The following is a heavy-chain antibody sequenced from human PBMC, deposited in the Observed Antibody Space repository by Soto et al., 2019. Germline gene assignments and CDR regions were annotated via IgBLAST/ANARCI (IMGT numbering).Heavy chain of an antibody. Sequence: GGSLRLSCAASGFIFRNYGMHWVRQAPGKGLEWVAVISFDGNKRYYADSVKGRFTISRDNSNNTLYLQMNSLRPEDTAVYYFVIVIAGKWNPFHYWGHRTLVTVS. CDR1: GFIFRNYG. CDR2: ISFDGNKR. J-gene: IGHJ4*03. V-gene: IGHV3-30*03. CDR3: VIVIAGKWNPFHY. D-gene: IGHD6-13*01.